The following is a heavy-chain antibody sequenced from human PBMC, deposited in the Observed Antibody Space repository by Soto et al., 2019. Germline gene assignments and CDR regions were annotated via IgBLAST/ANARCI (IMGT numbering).Heavy chain of an antibody. CDR3: ARGRRNYDSSGYYGLGV. V-gene: IGHV1-69*06. J-gene: IGHJ6*02. Sequence: SVKVSCKASGGTFSSYAISWVRQAPGQGLEWMGGIIPIFGTANYAQKFQGRVTITADKSTSTAYMELSSLRSEDTAVYYCARGRRNYDSSGYYGLGVWGQGTTVTV. CDR1: GGTFSSYA. CDR2: IIPIFGTA. D-gene: IGHD3-22*01.